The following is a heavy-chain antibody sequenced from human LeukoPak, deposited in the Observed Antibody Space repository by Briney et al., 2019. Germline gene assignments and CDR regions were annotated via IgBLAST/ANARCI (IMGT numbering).Heavy chain of an antibody. CDR1: GYTFTSYY. V-gene: IGHV1-46*01. J-gene: IGHJ4*02. CDR3: ARDWDVWGSYRYFDY. D-gene: IGHD3-16*02. Sequence: ASVKVSCKASGYTFTSYYMHWVRQAPGQGLERMGIINPSGGSTSYAQKFQGRVTMTRDTSTSTVYMELSSLRSEDTAVYYCARDWDVWGSYRYFDYWGQGTLVTVSS. CDR2: INPSGGST.